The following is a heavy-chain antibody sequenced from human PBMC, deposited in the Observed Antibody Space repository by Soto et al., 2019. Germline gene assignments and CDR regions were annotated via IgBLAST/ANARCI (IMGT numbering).Heavy chain of an antibody. J-gene: IGHJ6*02. CDR1: GVSISINSYY. D-gene: IGHD6-6*01. V-gene: IGHV4-61*05. Sequence: SETLSLTCTVSGVSISINSYYWNWIRQPPGKGLELIGYIHYSGSTDYNPSLKSPFTINPDTSKNQFSLHLISVTPEDAAVYFCARQNSTSSDYYGLDVWDQGTTVTVSS. CDR2: IHYSGST. CDR3: ARQNSTSSDYYGLDV.